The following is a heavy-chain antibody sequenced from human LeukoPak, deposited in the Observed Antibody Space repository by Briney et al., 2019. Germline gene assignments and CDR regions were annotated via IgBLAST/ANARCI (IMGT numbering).Heavy chain of an antibody. Sequence: GGSLRLSCAASGFTFSSYWMHWVRQAPGKGLVWVSAISGSGGSTYYADSVKGRFTISRDNSKNTLYLQMNSLRAEDTAVYYCARSESSLSYYFDYWGQGTLVTVSS. CDR2: ISGSGGST. CDR1: GFTFSSYW. J-gene: IGHJ4*02. D-gene: IGHD6-6*01. V-gene: IGHV3-23*01. CDR3: ARSESSLSYYFDY.